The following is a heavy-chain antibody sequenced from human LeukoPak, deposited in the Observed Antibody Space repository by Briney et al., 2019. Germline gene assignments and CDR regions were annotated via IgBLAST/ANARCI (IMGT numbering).Heavy chain of an antibody. CDR1: GYTFTGYY. Sequence: ASVKVSCKSSGYTFTGYYMHWVRQAPGQGLEWMGWINPNSGGTNYAQKFQGRVTMTRDTSISTAYMELSRLRSDDTAVYYCAREIFVDTAMVIFDYRGQGTLVTVSS. V-gene: IGHV1-2*02. CDR2: INPNSGGT. CDR3: AREIFVDTAMVIFDY. J-gene: IGHJ4*02. D-gene: IGHD5-18*01.